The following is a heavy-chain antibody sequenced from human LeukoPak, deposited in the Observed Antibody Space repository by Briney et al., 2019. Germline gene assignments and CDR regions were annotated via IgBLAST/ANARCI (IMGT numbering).Heavy chain of an antibody. V-gene: IGHV1-2*02. J-gene: IGHJ4*02. Sequence: ASVKVSCKASGYTFTGYYMHWVRQAPGQGLEWMGWINPNSGGTNYAQKFQGRVTMTRDTSIRTVYMELNSLRSDDPAVYYCARDGHDSSGYYEDYWGQGTLVTVSS. D-gene: IGHD3-22*01. CDR3: ARDGHDSSGYYEDY. CDR2: INPNSGGT. CDR1: GYTFTGYY.